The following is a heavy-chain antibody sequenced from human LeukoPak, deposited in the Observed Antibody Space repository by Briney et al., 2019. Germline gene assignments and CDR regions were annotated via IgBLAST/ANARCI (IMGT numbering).Heavy chain of an antibody. CDR1: GFTFNSYG. V-gene: IGHV3-23*01. J-gene: IGHJ1*01. CDR2: ISGSGDYT. Sequence: GGSLRLSCAASGFTFNSYGMSWVRQAPGKGLEWVSAISGSGDYTNSADSVKGRFTISRDNSQNTLYLQMNSLRVEDTAVYYCAKADYYDGSGHGVFQYWGQGTLVTVSS. CDR3: AKADYYDGSGHGVFQY. D-gene: IGHD3-22*01.